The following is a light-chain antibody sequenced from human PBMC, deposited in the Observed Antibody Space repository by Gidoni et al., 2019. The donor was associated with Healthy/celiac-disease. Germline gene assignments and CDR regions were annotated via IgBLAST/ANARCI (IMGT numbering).Light chain of an antibody. Sequence: SYVLTQPTSVSVAPGQTARITCGGNNIGSKSVHWYQQKPGQAPVLVVYDYSDRPSGIPERFSGSNSGNTATLTISRVEAGDEADYYCQVWDSSSDHWVFGGGTKLTVL. CDR2: DYS. CDR3: QVWDSSSDHWV. V-gene: IGLV3-21*02. J-gene: IGLJ3*02. CDR1: NIGSKS.